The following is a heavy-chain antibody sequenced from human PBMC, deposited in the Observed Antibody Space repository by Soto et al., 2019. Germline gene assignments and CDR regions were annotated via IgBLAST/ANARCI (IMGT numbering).Heavy chain of an antibody. CDR2: INVGSGHK. V-gene: IGHV1-3*01. CDR3: AKAEGGRSWFGGWIY. D-gene: IGHD3-10*01. CDR1: GGTFSSYA. Sequence: QVQLVQSGAEVKKPGSSVKVSCKASGGTFSSYAISWVRQAPGQGLEWMGWINVGSGHKKYSQRFQDRVTISGDTSASTVFMELSSLRSEDTAVYYCAKAEGGRSWFGGWIYWGQGALVTVSS. J-gene: IGHJ4*02.